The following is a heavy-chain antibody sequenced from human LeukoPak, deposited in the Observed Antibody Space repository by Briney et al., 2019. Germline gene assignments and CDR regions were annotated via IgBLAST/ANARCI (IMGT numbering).Heavy chain of an antibody. Sequence: PSETLSLTCSVSGSSISSSSYYWGWIRQPPGKGLEWIGSIYYNGRTYYNPSLKSRVTVSVDPSKNQFSLKLTSVTAADTAVYYCARQGGVGATGSPDDWGQGTLVTVSS. V-gene: IGHV4-39*01. D-gene: IGHD1-26*01. CDR3: ARQGGVGATGSPDD. J-gene: IGHJ4*02. CDR1: GSSISSSSYY. CDR2: IYYNGRT.